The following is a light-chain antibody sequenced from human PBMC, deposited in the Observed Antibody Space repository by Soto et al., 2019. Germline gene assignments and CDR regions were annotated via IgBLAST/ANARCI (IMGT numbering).Light chain of an antibody. CDR2: GAF. CDR1: QSVSSSY. CDR3: QQYGSSPLYT. Sequence: EIVLTQSPGTLSLSPGERVTLSCRASQSVSSSYLAWYQQKLGQAPRLLIYGAFSRATGIPDRFSGSGSGTDFTLTISRLEPEDFAVYYCQQYGSSPLYTFGQGTKLEIK. V-gene: IGKV3-20*01. J-gene: IGKJ2*01.